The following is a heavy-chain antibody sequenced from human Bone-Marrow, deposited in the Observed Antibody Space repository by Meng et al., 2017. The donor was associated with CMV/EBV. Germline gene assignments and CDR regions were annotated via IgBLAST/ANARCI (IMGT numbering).Heavy chain of an antibody. CDR3: ARDGLKSYGFDY. Sequence: SGDSVSVQSAAWNWIRQSPSRGLEWLGRTYFRARWYSDYAPSVEGRITIKADPSRNHFSLQLGSVTPEDAAVYYCARDGLKSYGFDYWGQGTLVAVSS. D-gene: IGHD3/OR15-3a*01. CDR1: GDSVSVQSAA. CDR2: TYFRARWYS. J-gene: IGHJ4*02. V-gene: IGHV6-1*01.